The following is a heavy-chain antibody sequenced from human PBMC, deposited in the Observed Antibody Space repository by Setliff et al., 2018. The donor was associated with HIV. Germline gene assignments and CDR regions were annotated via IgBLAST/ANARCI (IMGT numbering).Heavy chain of an antibody. CDR2: IYHSGST. Sequence: SETLSLTCTVSGYSISSGYYWGWIRQPPGKGLEWIGSIYHSGSTYYNPSLKSRVTISVDTSKNQFPLKLSSVTAADTAVYYCARPKLIAAAGTKDLYYFDYWGQGTLVTVSS. D-gene: IGHD6-13*01. CDR1: GYSISSGYY. J-gene: IGHJ4*02. V-gene: IGHV4-38-2*02. CDR3: ARPKLIAAAGTKDLYYFDY.